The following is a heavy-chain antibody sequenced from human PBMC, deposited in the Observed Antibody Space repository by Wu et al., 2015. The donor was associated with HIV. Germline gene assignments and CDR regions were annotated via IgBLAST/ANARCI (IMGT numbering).Heavy chain of an antibody. V-gene: IGHV1-46*01. D-gene: IGHD3-16*01. Sequence: QVQLVQSGAELRKPGSSVKVSCKASGGTFATYATNWMRQAPGQGPEWMGLINPKGGITTYAQNFKGRVTMTSDTSTSTLYLEVNSLRSEDTAVYYCARNLFGRYDVIDMWGQGTMVIVSS. CDR2: INPKGGIT. CDR1: GGTFATYA. J-gene: IGHJ3*02. CDR3: ARNLFGRYDVIDM.